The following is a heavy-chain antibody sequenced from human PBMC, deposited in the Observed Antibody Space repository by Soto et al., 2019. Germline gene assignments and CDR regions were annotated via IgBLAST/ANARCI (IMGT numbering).Heavy chain of an antibody. Sequence: PSETLSLTCTVSGGSISSVDYYWSWIRQPPGKGLEWIGYIYYSGSTYYNPSLKSRVTISVDTSKNQFSLKLSSVTAADTAVYYCAREGRCGEPFDXWGQGTLVTVSX. CDR3: AREGRCGEPFDX. CDR1: GGSISSVDYY. J-gene: IGHJ4*02. CDR2: IYYSGST. V-gene: IGHV4-30-4*01. D-gene: IGHD3-10*01.